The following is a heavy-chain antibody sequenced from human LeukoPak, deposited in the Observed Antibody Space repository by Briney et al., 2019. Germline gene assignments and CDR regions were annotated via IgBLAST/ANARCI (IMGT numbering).Heavy chain of an antibody. D-gene: IGHD3-3*01. Sequence: PSETLSLTCAVYGGSFSGYYWSWIRQPPGKGLEWIGEINHSGSTNYNPSLKSRVTISVDTSKNQFSLKLSSVTAADTAVYYCARGPPSDSRITIFGVVITRYNWFDPWGQGTLVTVSS. CDR3: ARGPPSDSRITIFGVVITRYNWFDP. J-gene: IGHJ5*02. V-gene: IGHV4-34*01. CDR1: GGSFSGYY. CDR2: INHSGST.